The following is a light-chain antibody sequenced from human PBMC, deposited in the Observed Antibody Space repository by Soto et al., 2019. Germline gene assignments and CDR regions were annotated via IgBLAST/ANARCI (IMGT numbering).Light chain of an antibody. J-gene: IGKJ4*01. CDR2: LGS. V-gene: IGKV2-28*01. CDR3: MQALQTPLT. CDR1: QSLLHSDGYSS. Sequence: IVMTQSPTAISITAVMPPSISYRSSQSLLHSDGYSSVDWYLQKSGQSPQLLLYLGSNRASGVPERFSCCGSGTDFTLTISRVEAEAGGVYDWMQALQTPLTFGGGTKVDIK.